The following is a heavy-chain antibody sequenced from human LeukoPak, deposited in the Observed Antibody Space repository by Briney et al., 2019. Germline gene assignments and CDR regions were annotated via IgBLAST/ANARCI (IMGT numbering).Heavy chain of an antibody. CDR2: INPNSGVT. J-gene: IGHJ4*02. Sequence: ASVKVSCKGSGYSLTSHGITWVRQAPGQGLEWMGRINPNSGVTKYAQKFQGRVTMTRDTSISTYYMDLSRLRSDDTAVYYCARGPPQDYGDFSFDYWGQGTLVTASS. D-gene: IGHD4-17*01. V-gene: IGHV1-2*06. CDR1: GYSLTSHG. CDR3: ARGPPQDYGDFSFDY.